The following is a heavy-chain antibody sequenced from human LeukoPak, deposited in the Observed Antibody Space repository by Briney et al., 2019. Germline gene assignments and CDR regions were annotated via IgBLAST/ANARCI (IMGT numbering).Heavy chain of an antibody. D-gene: IGHD3-3*01. Sequence: GGSLRLSCAASGFTFSSYSMNWVRQAPGKGLEWVSYISSSSNTIYYADSVKGRFTISRDNAKNSLYLQMNSLRAEDTAVYYCARDSYYDFWSGLVGDAFDIWGQGTMVTVSS. V-gene: IGHV3-48*01. CDR3: ARDSYYDFWSGLVGDAFDI. CDR1: GFTFSSYS. CDR2: ISSSSNTI. J-gene: IGHJ3*02.